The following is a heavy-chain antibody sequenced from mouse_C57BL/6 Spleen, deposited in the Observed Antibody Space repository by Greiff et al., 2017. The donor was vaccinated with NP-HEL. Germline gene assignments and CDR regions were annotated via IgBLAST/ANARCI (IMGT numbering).Heavy chain of an antibody. CDR3: ARWATDYAMDY. V-gene: IGHV1-69*01. CDR2: IDPSDSYT. Sequence: QVQLQQPGAELLMPGASVKLSCKASGYTFTSYWMHWVKQRPGQGLEWIGEIDPSDSYTNYNQKFKGKSTLTVDKSSSTAYMQLSSLTSEDSAVYYCARWATDYAMDYWGQGTSVTVSS. CDR1: GYTFTSYW. J-gene: IGHJ4*01. D-gene: IGHD3-1*01.